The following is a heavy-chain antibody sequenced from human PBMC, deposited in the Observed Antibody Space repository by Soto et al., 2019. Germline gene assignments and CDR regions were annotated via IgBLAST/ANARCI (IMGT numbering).Heavy chain of an antibody. Sequence: QVQLVQSGAEVKKPGASVKVSCKASGYTFTSYGISWVRQAPGKRLEWLGWISAYSGNTNYAQKFQGRVTMTTDTSTITAYIALSILISDHTAVYFCGSESYSLYYFDYWCQGTLVTVSS. CDR3: GSESYSLYYFDY. D-gene: IGHD3-10*01. CDR2: ISAYSGNT. V-gene: IGHV1-18*01. J-gene: IGHJ4*02. CDR1: GYTFTSYG.